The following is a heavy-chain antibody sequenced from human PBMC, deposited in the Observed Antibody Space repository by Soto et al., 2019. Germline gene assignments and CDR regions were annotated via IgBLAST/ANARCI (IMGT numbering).Heavy chain of an antibody. CDR2: ISGSGGYT. Sequence: EVQLLESGGGLVQPGGSLRLSCAASGFTFSSYAMSWVRQAPGKGLEWVSVISGSGGYTYYADSVKGRFTISRDNSKNTLYLQMNSLRAEDTAVYYCAKWTVVVVAATRGGYVDYWGQGTLVTVSS. D-gene: IGHD2-15*01. J-gene: IGHJ4*02. CDR3: AKWTVVVVAATRGGYVDY. V-gene: IGHV3-23*01. CDR1: GFTFSSYA.